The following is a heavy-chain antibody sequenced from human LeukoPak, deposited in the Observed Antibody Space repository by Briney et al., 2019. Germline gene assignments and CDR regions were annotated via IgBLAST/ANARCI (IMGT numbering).Heavy chain of an antibody. Sequence: GGSLRLSCAASGFPVSDNYMSWVRQAPGKGLEWVSTLYSGGATHYSDSVKGRFTISRDNSKNTLYVQMNSLRAEDTAIYYCVRTVVLTGSEYYFDYGGQGTLVTVSS. D-gene: IGHD3-9*01. CDR2: LYSGGAT. J-gene: IGHJ4*02. CDR3: VRTVVLTGSEYYFDY. CDR1: GFPVSDNY. V-gene: IGHV3-53*01.